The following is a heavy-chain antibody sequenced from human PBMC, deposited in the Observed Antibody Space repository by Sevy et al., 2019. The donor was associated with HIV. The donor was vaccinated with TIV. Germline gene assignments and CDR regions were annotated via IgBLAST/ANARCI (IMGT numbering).Heavy chain of an antibody. D-gene: IGHD6-6*01. V-gene: IGHV3-11*01. CDR3: ARGRGIAARLNGYYGMDV. CDR2: ISSSGSTI. CDR1: GFTFSDYY. Sequence: GGSLRLSCAASGFTFSDYYMSWIRQAPGKGLEWVSYISSSGSTIYYADPVKGRFTISRDNAKNSLYLQMNSLRAEDTAVYYCARGRGIAARLNGYYGMDVWGQGTTVTVSS. J-gene: IGHJ6*02.